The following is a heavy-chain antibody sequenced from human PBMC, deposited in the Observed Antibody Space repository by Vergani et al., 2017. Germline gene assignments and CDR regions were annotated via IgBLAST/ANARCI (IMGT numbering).Heavy chain of an antibody. Sequence: QLQQWGAGVVKPSETLSLTCIVSGDSINNGNYSWGWIRQPPGKGLEWIGSVYYNGSTYYNPSLKSRVTTSVDASKNQFSLKLSSVTAADTAVYYCARVMYGGNSGGYFDLWGRGTLVTVSS. CDR3: ARVMYGGNSGGYFDL. J-gene: IGHJ2*01. CDR1: GDSINNGNYS. D-gene: IGHD4-23*01. V-gene: IGHV4-39*01. CDR2: VYYNGST.